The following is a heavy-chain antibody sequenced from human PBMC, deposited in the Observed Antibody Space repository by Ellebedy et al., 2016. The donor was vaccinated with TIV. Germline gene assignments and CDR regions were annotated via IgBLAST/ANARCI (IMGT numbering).Heavy chain of an antibody. CDR1: GFTFSSYG. J-gene: IGHJ4*02. Sequence: GESLKISCAASGFTFSSYGLHWVRQAPGKGLEWVAIISDDGSEKHYADSVKGRFTISRDKSKNTLYLQMNSLRPEDTAVYYCARVKDSYGMDYWGRGTLVAVSP. V-gene: IGHV3-30*03. CDR2: ISDDGSEK. D-gene: IGHD5-18*01. CDR3: ARVKDSYGMDY.